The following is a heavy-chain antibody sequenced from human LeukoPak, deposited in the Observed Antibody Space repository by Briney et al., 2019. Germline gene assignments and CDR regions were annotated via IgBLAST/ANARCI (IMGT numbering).Heavy chain of an antibody. D-gene: IGHD6-13*01. CDR2: IQYDGSKK. V-gene: IGHV3-30*02. CDR1: GFIFGNYA. Sequence: GGSLRLSCAASGFIFGNYAMHWVRQAPGKGLEWVAFIQYDGSKKYYGDSVQGRFSISRDNSKNTVYLQMNSLRAEDTSVYYCAKDERGSSWNFDYWGQGSPVTVSS. J-gene: IGHJ4*02. CDR3: AKDERGSSWNFDY.